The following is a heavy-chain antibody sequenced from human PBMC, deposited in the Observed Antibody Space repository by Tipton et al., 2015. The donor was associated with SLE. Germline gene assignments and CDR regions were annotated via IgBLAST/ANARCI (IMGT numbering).Heavy chain of an antibody. Sequence: QLVQFGAEVKKPGESLKISCKGSGYSFTSYWIGWVRQMPGKGLEWMGIIYPGDSDTRYSPSFQGHVTISADKSITTAYLQWSSLKASDTAMYYCARHGPLDIVVVPAAVDYWGQGTLVTVSS. J-gene: IGHJ4*02. V-gene: IGHV5-51*01. CDR1: GYSFTSYW. CDR3: ARHGPLDIVVVPAAVDY. CDR2: IYPGDSDT. D-gene: IGHD2-2*01.